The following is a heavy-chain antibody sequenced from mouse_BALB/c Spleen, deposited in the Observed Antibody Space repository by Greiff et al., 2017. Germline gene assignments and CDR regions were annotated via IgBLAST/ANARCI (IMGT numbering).Heavy chain of an antibody. CDR3: ARGRNDAMDY. CDR2: IYPGNVNT. J-gene: IGHJ4*01. V-gene: IGHV1S56*01. Sequence: VQLQQSGPELVKPGASVRISCKASGYTFTSYYIHWVKQRPGQGLEWIGWIYPGNVNTKYNEKFTGKGTLTADKTSSTAYMQRSSLNSEDAAVYFCARGRNDAMDYWGQGTSVTVSS. CDR1: GYTFTSYY.